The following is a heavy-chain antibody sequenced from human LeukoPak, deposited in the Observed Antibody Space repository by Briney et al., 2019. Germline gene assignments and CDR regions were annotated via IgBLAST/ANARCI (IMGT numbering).Heavy chain of an antibody. CDR1: GFTFSSYW. D-gene: IGHD2-15*01. Sequence: GGSLRLSCAASGFTFSSYWMNWVRQAPGKGLEWVANIKQDGSEKYYVDSVKGRFTISRDNAKNSLYLQMNSLRAEDTAVYYCARDSRYCSGGSCYSSDAFDIWGQGTMVTVSS. J-gene: IGHJ3*02. CDR3: ARDSRYCSGGSCYSSDAFDI. CDR2: IKQDGSEK. V-gene: IGHV3-7*01.